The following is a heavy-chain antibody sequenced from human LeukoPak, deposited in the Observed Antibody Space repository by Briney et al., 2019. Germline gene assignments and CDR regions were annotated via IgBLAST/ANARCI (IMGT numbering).Heavy chain of an antibody. Sequence: SETLSLTCTVSGGSISSSSYYWGWIRQPPGKGLEWIGSIYYSGSTYYNPSLKSRVTISVDTSKNQFSLKLSSVTAADTAVYYCARVADDYGALGDFQHWGQGTLVTVSS. J-gene: IGHJ1*01. CDR2: IYYSGST. CDR1: GGSISSSSYY. V-gene: IGHV4-39*07. CDR3: ARVADDYGALGDFQH. D-gene: IGHD4-17*01.